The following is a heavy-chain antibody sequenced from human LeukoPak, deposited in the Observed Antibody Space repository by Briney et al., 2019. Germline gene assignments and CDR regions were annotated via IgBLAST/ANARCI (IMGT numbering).Heavy chain of an antibody. J-gene: IGHJ6*02. Sequence: PGGSLRLSCAASGFTVTGSYINWVRQAPGKGLEWISVTYSGGTTYYSGSVKDRFIVSRDSSKNTLYLQMTSLTGEDTAIYYCARDPSGTTIDNYYTLPEGLDVWGQGTAVTVSS. CDR3: ARDPSGTTIDNYYTLPEGLDV. V-gene: IGHV3-66*01. D-gene: IGHD3-3*01. CDR2: TYSGGTT. CDR1: GFTVTGSY.